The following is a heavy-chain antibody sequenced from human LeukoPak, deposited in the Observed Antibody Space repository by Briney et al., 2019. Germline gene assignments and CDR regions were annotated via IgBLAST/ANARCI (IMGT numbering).Heavy chain of an antibody. CDR2: IYYSGST. Sequence: SETLSLTCTVSGGSISSYYWSWIRQPPGKGLEWIGYIYYSGSTNYNPSLKSRVTISVDTSKNQFSLELSSVTAADTAVYYCAKSSGDWPSPFDYWGQGTLVTVSS. CDR1: GGSISSYY. CDR3: AKSSGDWPSPFDY. J-gene: IGHJ4*02. D-gene: IGHD2-21*02. V-gene: IGHV4-59*01.